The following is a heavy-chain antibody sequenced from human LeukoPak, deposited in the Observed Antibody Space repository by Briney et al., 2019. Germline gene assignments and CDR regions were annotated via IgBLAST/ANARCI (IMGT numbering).Heavy chain of an antibody. CDR1: GFTFSSYS. Sequence: PGGSLRLSCAASGFTFSSYSMNWVRQAPGKGLEWVSYISSSSSTIYYADSVKGRFTISRDNAKNSLYLQMNSLRAEDTAVYYCARDADDYGDYVEDYWGQGTLVTVSS. CDR2: ISSSSSTI. J-gene: IGHJ4*02. CDR3: ARDADDYGDYVEDY. D-gene: IGHD4-17*01. V-gene: IGHV3-48*04.